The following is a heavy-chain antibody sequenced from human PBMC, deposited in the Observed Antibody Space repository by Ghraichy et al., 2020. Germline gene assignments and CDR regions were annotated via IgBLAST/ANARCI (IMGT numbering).Heavy chain of an antibody. J-gene: IGHJ4*02. Sequence: LSLTCTVAGDSISSGGYYWSWIRQRPGKGLEWIAYIYKNGDTYYNPSLQSRVSISVDTSKNEFSLQLSSVTAADTAVYYCARDYYGSGSYRYYFDYWGQGTLVTVSS. CDR3: ARDYYGSGSYRYYFDY. V-gene: IGHV4-31*03. D-gene: IGHD3-10*01. CDR2: IYKNGDT. CDR1: GDSISSGGYY.